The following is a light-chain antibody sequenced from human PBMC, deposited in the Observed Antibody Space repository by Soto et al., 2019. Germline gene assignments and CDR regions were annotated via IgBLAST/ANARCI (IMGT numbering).Light chain of an antibody. J-gene: IGKJ5*01. CDR2: GAS. CDR3: QQYGSSPPIT. V-gene: IGKV3-20*01. CDR1: QSVSSN. Sequence: EIVLTQYPGTLSLSPGERGTLSCRASQSVSSNLSWYHQKPGQAPRLLIYGASTRATGIPDRFSGSGSGTDFTLTISRLEPEDFAVYYCQQYGSSPPITVGQGTRLEIK.